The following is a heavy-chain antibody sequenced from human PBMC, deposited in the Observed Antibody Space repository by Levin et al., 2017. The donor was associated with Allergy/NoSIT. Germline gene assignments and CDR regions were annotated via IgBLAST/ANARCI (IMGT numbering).Heavy chain of an antibody. J-gene: IGHJ4*02. D-gene: IGHD3-10*01. CDR2: IDRDDDK. Sequence: GSGPTLVKPTQTLTLTCTFSGFSLTTSGMCVSWIRQPPGNALEWLARIDRDDDKYYSTSLKTRLTISRDTSKNQVVLTMTSMDPVHTATYYCARATNHYYGRGFDYWGQGTPVTVSS. V-gene: IGHV2-70*11. CDR3: ARATNHYYGRGFDY. CDR1: GFSLTTSGMC.